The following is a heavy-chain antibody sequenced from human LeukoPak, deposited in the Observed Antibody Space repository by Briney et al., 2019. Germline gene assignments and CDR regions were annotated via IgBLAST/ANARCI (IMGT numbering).Heavy chain of an antibody. CDR3: TRDSGYNAFDT. CDR1: GFTFSSSW. D-gene: IGHD5-12*01. V-gene: IGHV3-7*01. CDR2: IKEDGTAK. Sequence: PGRSLRLSCAASGFTFSSSWMAWVRQAPGKGLEWVGNIKEDGTAKNYVVSVRGRFTISRDNAKNSLYLQMNSLRGEDTAVYYCTRDSGYNAFDTWGQGTMVTVSS. J-gene: IGHJ3*02.